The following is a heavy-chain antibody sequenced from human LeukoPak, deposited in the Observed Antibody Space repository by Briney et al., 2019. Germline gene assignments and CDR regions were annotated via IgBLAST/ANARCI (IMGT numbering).Heavy chain of an antibody. Sequence: SETLSLTCTVSGGSISSYYWSWIRQPPGKGLEWMGYIYYSGSTNYNPSLKSRVTISVDTSKNQSSLKLSSVTAADTAVYYCASIVYWDCSSTSCYNGNAFDIWGQGTMITDSS. J-gene: IGHJ3*02. CDR2: IYYSGST. V-gene: IGHV4-59*01. CDR1: GGSISSYY. CDR3: ASIVYWDCSSTSCYNGNAFDI. D-gene: IGHD2-2*02.